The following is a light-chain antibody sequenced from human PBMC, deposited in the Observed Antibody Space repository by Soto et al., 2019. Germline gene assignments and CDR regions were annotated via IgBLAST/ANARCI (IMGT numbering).Light chain of an antibody. V-gene: IGKV3-11*01. Sequence: EIVLTQSPATLSLSPGDRATLSCRASQSVSNYLAWYQQKPGQVPKLLIYDTFHRAPGIPVRFSGSGFGTDITLTISSLESDDFAVYYCQHRANVVSFGGGTKMEIK. CDR3: QHRANVVS. J-gene: IGKJ4*01. CDR1: QSVSNY. CDR2: DTF.